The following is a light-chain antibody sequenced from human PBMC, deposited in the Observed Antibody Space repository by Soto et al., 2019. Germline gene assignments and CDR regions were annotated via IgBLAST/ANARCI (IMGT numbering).Light chain of an antibody. CDR2: AAS. CDR1: RDISNY. J-gene: IGKJ4*01. V-gene: IGKV1-27*01. Sequence: DIQMTQSPSSLSASVGDRVTITCRASRDISNYLAWYQQKPGKVPRLLIYAASTLQSGVPSRFSGGGSVTDFALTISSLQPEDVATYYCQMYISVPLTFGGGTKVEIK. CDR3: QMYISVPLT.